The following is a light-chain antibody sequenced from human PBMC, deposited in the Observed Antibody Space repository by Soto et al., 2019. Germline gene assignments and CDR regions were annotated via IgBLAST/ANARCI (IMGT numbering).Light chain of an antibody. CDR3: QQYNNWPRT. CDR2: GAS. Sequence: IVLTLSLITLSLSPGERVTLSCRASQTVSSSLAWYQQKPGQAPRLLIYGASNRATGIPARFSGSGSGTEFTLTISSLQSEDFAVYYCQQYNNWPRTFGQATKVDIK. V-gene: IGKV3D-15*01. CDR1: QTVSSS. J-gene: IGKJ1*01.